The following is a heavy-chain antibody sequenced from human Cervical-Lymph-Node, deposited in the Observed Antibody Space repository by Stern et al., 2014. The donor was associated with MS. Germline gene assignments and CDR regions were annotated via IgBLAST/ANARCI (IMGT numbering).Heavy chain of an antibody. CDR2: FDPEDGET. Sequence: VQLVQSGAEVKKPGASVKVSCKVSGYTLTELSMHWVRPAPGKGLEWMGGFDPEDGETIYAQKFHGRVTITEDTSTDTAYMDLSSLRSEDTAVYYCATARGQHDHPFDYWGQGTLVTVSS. D-gene: IGHD3-10*01. CDR1: GYTLTELS. J-gene: IGHJ4*02. CDR3: ATARGQHDHPFDY. V-gene: IGHV1-24*01.